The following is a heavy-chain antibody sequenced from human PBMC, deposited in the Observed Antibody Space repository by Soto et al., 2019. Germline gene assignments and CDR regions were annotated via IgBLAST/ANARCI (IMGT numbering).Heavy chain of an antibody. D-gene: IGHD2-2*01. V-gene: IGHV1-69*13. J-gene: IGHJ5*02. Sequence: SVNVSCKASGGTFSSYAISWVRQAPGQGLEWMVGIIPIFGTANYAQKFQGRVTITADESTSTAYMELSSLRSEDTAVYYCARLIEHQGNNWFDPLGQGTLVTVSS. CDR1: GGTFSSYA. CDR3: ARLIEHQGNNWFDP. CDR2: IIPIFGTA.